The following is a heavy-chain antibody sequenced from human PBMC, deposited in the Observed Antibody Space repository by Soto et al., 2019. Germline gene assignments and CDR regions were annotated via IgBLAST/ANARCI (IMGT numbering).Heavy chain of an antibody. J-gene: IGHJ6*02. V-gene: IGHV5-51*01. CDR2: IDPADSET. CDR1: GYSFTTYW. D-gene: IGHD5-12*01. Sequence: ASLKISCKGSGYSFTTYWIGWVRQMPGKGLEWMGIIDPADSETKYSPSFQGQVTISADKSINTAYLQWSSLKASDTAMYYCARLGQGGYVQGMDVWGQGTTVTVSS. CDR3: ARLGQGGYVQGMDV.